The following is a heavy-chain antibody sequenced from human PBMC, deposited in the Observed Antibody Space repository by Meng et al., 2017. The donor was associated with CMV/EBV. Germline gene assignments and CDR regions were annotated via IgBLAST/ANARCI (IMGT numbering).Heavy chain of an antibody. CDR2: IKQDGSGK. CDR3: ARERGRMIVVARGFDAFDI. J-gene: IGHJ3*02. D-gene: IGHD3-22*01. CDR1: GFTFSSYW. Sequence: GGSLRLSCAASGFTFSSYWMSWVRQAPGKGLEWVANIKQDGSGKYYVDSVKGRFTISRDNAKNSLYMQMNSLRAEDTAVYYCARERGRMIVVARGFDAFDIWGQGTMVTVSS. V-gene: IGHV3-7*01.